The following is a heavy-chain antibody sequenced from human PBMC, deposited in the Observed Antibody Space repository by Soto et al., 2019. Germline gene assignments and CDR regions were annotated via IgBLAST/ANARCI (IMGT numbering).Heavy chain of an antibody. CDR1: GFTFSSYA. CDR3: AKGPYDSSGYYDY. CDR2: ISGSGGST. J-gene: IGHJ4*02. D-gene: IGHD3-22*01. V-gene: IGHV3-23*01. Sequence: GGSLRLSCAASGFTFSSYAMSWVRQAPGRGLEWVSAISGSGGSTYYADSVKGRFTISRDNSKNTLYLQMNSLRAEDTAVYYCAKGPYDSSGYYDYWGQGTLVTVSS.